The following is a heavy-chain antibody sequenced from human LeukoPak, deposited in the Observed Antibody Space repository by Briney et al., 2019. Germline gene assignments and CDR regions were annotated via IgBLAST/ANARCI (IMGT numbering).Heavy chain of an antibody. CDR2: IIPIFGTA. CDR1: GGTFSSYA. CDR3: ARDGQVPKYSGFDY. J-gene: IGHJ4*02. V-gene: IGHV1-69*06. Sequence: PVKVSCKASGGTFSSYAISWVRQAPGQGLEWMGGIIPIFGTANYAQKFQGRVTITADKSTSTAYMELSSLRSEDTAVYYCARDGQVPKYSGFDYWGQGTLVTVSS. D-gene: IGHD3/OR15-3a*01.